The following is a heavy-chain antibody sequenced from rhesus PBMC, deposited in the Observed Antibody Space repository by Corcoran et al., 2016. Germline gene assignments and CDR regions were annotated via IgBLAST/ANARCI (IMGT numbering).Heavy chain of an antibody. Sequence: QVQLQESGPGLVKPSETLSLTCAVSGGSFSSYWWSWIRQPPGKGLEWIVYIYGSGSSTNYNPSLKSRVTLSVDTSKNQLSLKLSSVTAAETAVYYCASGAAAGYYWGQGVLVTVSS. V-gene: IGHV4S11*01. CDR3: ASGAAAGYY. J-gene: IGHJ4*01. CDR1: GGSFSSYW. CDR2: IYGSGSST. D-gene: IGHD6-25*01.